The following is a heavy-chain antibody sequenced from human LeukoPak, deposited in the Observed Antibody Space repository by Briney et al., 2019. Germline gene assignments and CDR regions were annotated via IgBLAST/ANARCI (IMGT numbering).Heavy chain of an antibody. CDR2: IYFSGST. Sequence: SQTLSLTCTVSGGSISSGGYYWSWIRQHPGKGLGWIGYIYFSGSTYYNPSLKSRVTISVDTSKNQFSLKLSSVTAADTAVYYCARDSGPSYYYMDVWGKGTTVTVSS. J-gene: IGHJ6*03. CDR1: GGSISSGGYY. CDR3: ARDSGPSYYYMDV. V-gene: IGHV4-31*03.